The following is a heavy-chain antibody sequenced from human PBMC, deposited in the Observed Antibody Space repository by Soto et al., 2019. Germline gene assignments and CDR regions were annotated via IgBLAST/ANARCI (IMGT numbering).Heavy chain of an antibody. J-gene: IGHJ6*02. CDR2: IYYSGST. CDR1: GGSISSYY. D-gene: IGHD3-3*01. Sequence: PSETLSLTCTVSGGSISSYYWSWIRQPPGKGLEWIGYIYYSGSTNYNPSLKSRVTISVDTSKNQFSLKLSSVTAADTAVYYCARAQVWSGYWYYYYGMDVWGQGTTVTVSS. V-gene: IGHV4-59*01. CDR3: ARAQVWSGYWYYYYGMDV.